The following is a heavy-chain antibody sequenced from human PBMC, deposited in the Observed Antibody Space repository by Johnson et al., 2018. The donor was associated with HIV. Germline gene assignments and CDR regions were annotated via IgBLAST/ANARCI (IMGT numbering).Heavy chain of an antibody. Sequence: MLLVESGGGLVQPGGSLRLSCAASGFTFSSYWMSWVRQAPGKGLEWVANIKQDGRGTNYADSVRGRFTISRDDAKNTLYLQMNSLRAEDTAVYYCVRGLDIWGQGTEVTVSS. V-gene: IGHV3-7*01. CDR1: GFTFSSYW. CDR2: IKQDGRGT. CDR3: VRGLDI. J-gene: IGHJ3*02.